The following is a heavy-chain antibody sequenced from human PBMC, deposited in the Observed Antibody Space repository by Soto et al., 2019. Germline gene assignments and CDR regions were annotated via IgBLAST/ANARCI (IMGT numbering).Heavy chain of an antibody. V-gene: IGHV4-31*03. Sequence: SETLSLTCSVSGAALNSGNYYWSWIRQVPGKGLEWIGHIYVTGAVDYNPSLRGRITISQDTSERQFSLNLRLVTAADTAVYYCARLRIATNNYKWFDPWGQGTLVTVSS. CDR3: ARLRIATNNYKWFDP. CDR1: GAALNSGNYY. D-gene: IGHD2-21*01. J-gene: IGHJ5*02. CDR2: IYVTGAV.